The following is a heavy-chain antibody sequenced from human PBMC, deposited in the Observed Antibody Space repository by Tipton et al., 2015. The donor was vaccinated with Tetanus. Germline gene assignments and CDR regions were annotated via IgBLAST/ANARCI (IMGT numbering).Heavy chain of an antibody. V-gene: IGHV4-59*01. J-gene: IGHJ6*02. D-gene: IGHD3-22*01. Sequence: TLSLTCAVYGGSFSGSYWSWIRQPPGGGLEWIGYIDHSGNTNYNPSLRSRVTMSLDTSKNQFSLKVTSVTAADTAVYFCTGDDYYDTSLRDYYGMDVWGPGTTVTVSS. CDR1: GGSFSGSY. CDR3: TGDDYYDTSLRDYYGMDV. CDR2: IDHSGNT.